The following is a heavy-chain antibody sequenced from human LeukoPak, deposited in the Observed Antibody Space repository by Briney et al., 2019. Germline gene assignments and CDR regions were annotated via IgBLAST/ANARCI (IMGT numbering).Heavy chain of an antibody. CDR2: ISYDGSNE. Sequence: QPGRSLRLSCAASGFTFSSYGMHWVRQAPGKGLEWVAVISYDGSNEYYADSVKGRFTISRDNSKNTLYLQMNSLRVEDTAMYYCARSGYYDGSALNWFDPWGQGTLVTVSS. CDR3: ARSGYYDGSALNWFDP. CDR1: GFTFSSYG. V-gene: IGHV3-30*03. J-gene: IGHJ5*02. D-gene: IGHD3-22*01.